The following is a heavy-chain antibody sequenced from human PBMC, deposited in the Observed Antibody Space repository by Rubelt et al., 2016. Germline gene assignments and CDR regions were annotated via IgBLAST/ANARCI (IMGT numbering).Heavy chain of an antibody. V-gene: IGHV4-4*09. J-gene: IGHJ4*02. CDR3: ASLPVNYYDSSGYFDY. D-gene: IGHD3-22*01. CDR2: GGT. Sequence: GGTNYNPSLKSRFTISVDTSKNQFSLKLSSVTAADTAVYYCASLPVNYYDSSGYFDYWGQGTLVTVSS.